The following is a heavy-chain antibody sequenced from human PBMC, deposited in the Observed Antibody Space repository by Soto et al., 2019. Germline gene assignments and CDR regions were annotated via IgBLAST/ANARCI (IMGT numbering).Heavy chain of an antibody. D-gene: IGHD3-10*01. CDR2: ISSGRTSI. Sequence: HLVESGGGLAQPGGSLRLSCAASGFTFSSYSMNWVRQAPGKGLEWVSFISSGRTSIYYADSVKGRFTISRDNAKNSLYMQINNLRAEDTAVYYCARGSITPVRGYFSDMQVWGTGTTVTVSS. V-gene: IGHV3-48*01. CDR3: ARGSITPVRGYFSDMQV. CDR1: GFTFSSYS. J-gene: IGHJ6*04.